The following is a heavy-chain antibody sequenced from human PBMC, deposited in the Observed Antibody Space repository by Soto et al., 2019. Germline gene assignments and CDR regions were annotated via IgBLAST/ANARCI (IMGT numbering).Heavy chain of an antibody. J-gene: IGHJ4*02. CDR2: IKQDGSEK. Sequence: GGSLRLSCAASGFTFSSCWMSWVRQAPGKGLEWVANIKQDGSEKYYVDSVKGRFTISRDNAKNSLYLQMNSLRAEDTAVYYCASGDYVWGSYRPFDYWGQGTLVTVSS. V-gene: IGHV3-7*01. CDR1: GFTFSSCW. CDR3: ASGDYVWGSYRPFDY. D-gene: IGHD3-16*02.